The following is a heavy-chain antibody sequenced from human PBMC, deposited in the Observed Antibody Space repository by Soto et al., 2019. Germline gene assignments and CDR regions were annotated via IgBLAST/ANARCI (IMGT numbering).Heavy chain of an antibody. CDR3: ARGGRGGTLYFDY. J-gene: IGHJ4*02. D-gene: IGHD3-10*01. CDR1: GYMFSSYG. V-gene: IGHV1-18*01. CDR2: ISAYNGDT. Sequence: QVQLVQSRAEVEKPGASVKVSCKASGYMFSSYGISWVRQAPGQGLEWMGWISAYNGDTNYEQKFQGRVTMTRDTSTRTAYMELRSLRSDDTAVFYCARGGRGGTLYFDYWGQGTLVTVSS.